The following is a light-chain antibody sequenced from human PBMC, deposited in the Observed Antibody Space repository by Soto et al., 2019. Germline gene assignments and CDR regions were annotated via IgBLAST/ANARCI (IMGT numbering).Light chain of an antibody. J-gene: IGKJ1*01. V-gene: IGKV3-20*01. CDR1: QSVTTRY. Sequence: ELVVTQSPAPLSVSPGARSPLSCRASQSVTTRYVAWYPQKPGQAPRLLMYGASNRATGIPDRFSGSGSGTDFTLPSSRLETEDWAVYYCQQYGRSPTTFGQGTKVDI. CDR2: GAS. CDR3: QQYGRSPTT.